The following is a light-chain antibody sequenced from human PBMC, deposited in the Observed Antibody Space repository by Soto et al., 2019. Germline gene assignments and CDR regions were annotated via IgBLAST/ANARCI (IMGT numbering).Light chain of an antibody. J-gene: IGLJ1*01. V-gene: IGLV2-8*01. CDR2: EVN. CDR3: SSYAGSSNV. CDR1: SSDVGGYNY. Sequence: QSVLTQPPSASGSPEQSVAISCTGTSSDVGGYNYVSWYQQHPGKAPKLMIYEVNKRPSGVPDRFSGSKSGNTASLTVSGLQAEDEADYYCSSYAGSSNVFGTGTKLTV.